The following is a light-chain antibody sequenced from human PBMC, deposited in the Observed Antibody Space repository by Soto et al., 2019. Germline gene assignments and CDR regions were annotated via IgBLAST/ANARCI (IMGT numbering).Light chain of an antibody. J-gene: IGKJ1*01. V-gene: IGKV3-20*01. Sequence: EIALTQSQGTLSLSPGERATLSCRASQSVSSSYLAWYQQKPGQAPRLLIYGASSRATGIPDRFSGSGSGTVFTLTSSRLEPEDFAVYYCQQYGSSPWTFGQGTKVEIK. CDR2: GAS. CDR1: QSVSSSY. CDR3: QQYGSSPWT.